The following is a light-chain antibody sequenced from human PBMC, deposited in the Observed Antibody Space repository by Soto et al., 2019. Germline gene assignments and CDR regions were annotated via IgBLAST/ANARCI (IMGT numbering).Light chain of an antibody. CDR2: EVS. CDR1: SSDIGRYNY. V-gene: IGLV2-14*03. Sequence: QSALTQPASVSGSPGQSITISCTGSSSDIGRYNYVSWYQQLPGKAPKLMIYEVSNRPSGVSNRFSGSKSGNTASLSISGLQTEDEADYYCGSYTSATTWVFGGVTKLTVL. J-gene: IGLJ3*02. CDR3: GSYTSATTWV.